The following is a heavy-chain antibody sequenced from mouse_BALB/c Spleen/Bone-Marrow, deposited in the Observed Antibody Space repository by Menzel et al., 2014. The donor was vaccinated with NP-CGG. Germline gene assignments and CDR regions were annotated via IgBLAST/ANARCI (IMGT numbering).Heavy chain of an antibody. Sequence: VQLQQSGAELGMPGASVKMSYKASGYTFTDNWIYWVKQRPGQGLEWIGAIDTSDSYTNYNQKFMGKASLTVDASSSTAYMQVSSLTSDDSAVYYCARGGHEFSLDYWGQGTSVTVSS. CDR2: IDTSDSYT. D-gene: IGHD3-3*01. V-gene: IGHV1-69*01. CDR1: GYTFTDNW. J-gene: IGHJ4*01. CDR3: ARGGHEFSLDY.